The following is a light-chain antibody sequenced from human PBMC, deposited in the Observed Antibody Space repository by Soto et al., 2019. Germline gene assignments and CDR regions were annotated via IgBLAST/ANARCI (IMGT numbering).Light chain of an antibody. CDR1: QSVINN. CDR2: DTS. V-gene: IGKV3-15*01. J-gene: IGKJ5*01. CDR3: QQYSNWPPIT. Sequence: EIVMTQSPATLSVSPGERATLSCRASQSVINNLAWYQQKPGQAPRLLIYDTSTRATGIPARFSGSGSGTEFTLTISSLQSEDFAVYYCQQYSNWPPITFGQGTRLEIK.